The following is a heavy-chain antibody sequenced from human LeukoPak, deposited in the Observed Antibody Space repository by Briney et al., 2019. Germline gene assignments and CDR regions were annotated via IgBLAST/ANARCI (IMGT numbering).Heavy chain of an antibody. J-gene: IGHJ5*02. CDR2: IYYSGST. Sequence: SQTLSLTCTVSGGSISSGGYYWSWIRQHPGKGLEWIGYIYYSGSTYHNPSLKSRVTISVDTSKNQFSLKLSSVTAADTAVYYCAREGGIAARNWFDPWGQGTLVTVSS. D-gene: IGHD6-6*01. V-gene: IGHV4-31*03. CDR3: AREGGIAARNWFDP. CDR1: GGSISSGGYY.